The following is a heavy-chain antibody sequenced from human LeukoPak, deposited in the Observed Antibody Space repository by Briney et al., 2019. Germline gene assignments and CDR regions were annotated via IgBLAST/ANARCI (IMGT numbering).Heavy chain of an antibody. CDR1: GYTFPSYD. D-gene: IGHD3-22*01. CDR2: MNPNSGNT. J-gene: IGHJ2*01. V-gene: IGHV1-8*01. Sequence: GASVKVSCKASGYTFPSYDINGVRQATGQGLEWMGWMNPNSGNTGYAQKFQGRVTMTRNTSISTAYMELSSLRSEDTAVYYCAITAYYHDSSGYYYEYFDLWGRGTLVTVSS. CDR3: AITAYYHDSSGYYYEYFDL.